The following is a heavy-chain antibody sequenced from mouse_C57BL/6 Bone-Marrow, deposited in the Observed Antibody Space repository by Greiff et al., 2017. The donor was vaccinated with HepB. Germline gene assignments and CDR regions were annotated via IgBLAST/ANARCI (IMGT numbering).Heavy chain of an antibody. V-gene: IGHV5-17*01. J-gene: IGHJ2*01. CDR1: GFTFSDYG. CDR2: ISSGSSTI. CDR3: ARGPPGGYYFDY. Sequence: EVKLLESGGGLVKPGGSLKLSCAASGFTFSDYGMHWVRQAPEKGLEWVAYISSGSSTIYYADTVKGRFTISRDNAKNTLFLQMTSLRSEDTAMYYCARGPPGGYYFDYWGQGTTLTVSS.